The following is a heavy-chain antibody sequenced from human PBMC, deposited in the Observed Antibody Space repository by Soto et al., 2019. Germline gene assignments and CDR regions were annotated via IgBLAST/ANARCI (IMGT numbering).Heavy chain of an antibody. CDR1: GYTFTSYA. Sequence: APGKVSCKASGYTFTSYAIHLVRQGPGQGLEWMGWINTGNGNTKYSQKFQGRVTITRDTSASTAYMELSSLRSEDTAVYYCAMATIRNTQSDFDYWGQGTLVTVSS. CDR2: INTGNGNT. CDR3: AMATIRNTQSDFDY. V-gene: IGHV1-3*04. J-gene: IGHJ4*02. D-gene: IGHD5-12*01.